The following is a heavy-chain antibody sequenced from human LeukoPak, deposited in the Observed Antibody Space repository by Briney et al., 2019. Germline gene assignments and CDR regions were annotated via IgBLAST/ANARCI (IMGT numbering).Heavy chain of an antibody. Sequence: GESLKISCKGSGYSFTSYWIGWVRQMPGRGLEWMGIIYPGDSDTTYSPSFQGQVTISADKSINTVYLQWSSLEASDTAMYYCSRPIAGYSLDYWGQGTLVTVPT. CDR1: GYSFTSYW. CDR2: IYPGDSDT. CDR3: SRPIAGYSLDY. D-gene: IGHD5-24*01. J-gene: IGHJ4*02. V-gene: IGHV5-51*01.